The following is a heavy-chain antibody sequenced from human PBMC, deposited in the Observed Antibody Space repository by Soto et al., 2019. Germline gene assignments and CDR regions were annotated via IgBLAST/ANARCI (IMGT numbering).Heavy chain of an antibody. Sequence: SETLSLTCTVSGGSISSRTDYWGWIRQPPGKGLEWIGSIFYTGSTHQNPSLKSRVTISVDTSKNQFSLKMSSVTAADTAIYYCAKLDFDSGDYWGQGTLVTVSS. J-gene: IGHJ4*02. CDR1: GGSISSRTDY. CDR2: IFYTGST. V-gene: IGHV4-39*01. CDR3: AKLDFDSGDY. D-gene: IGHD3-9*01.